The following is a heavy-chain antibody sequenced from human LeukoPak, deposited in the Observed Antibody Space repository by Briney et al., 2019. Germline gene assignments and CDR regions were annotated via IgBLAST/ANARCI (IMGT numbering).Heavy chain of an antibody. CDR2: MDPSDSYT. J-gene: IGHJ4*02. D-gene: IGHD3-10*02. CDR1: GYSFTSYW. Sequence: GESLRISCQGSGYSFTSYWISWVRQMPGKGLEWMGRMDPSDSYTNYSPSFQGHVTISTDKSISTAYLQWSSLKASDTAMYYCARTVRGVHFDSWGQGTLVTVSS. V-gene: IGHV5-10-1*01. CDR3: ARTVRGVHFDS.